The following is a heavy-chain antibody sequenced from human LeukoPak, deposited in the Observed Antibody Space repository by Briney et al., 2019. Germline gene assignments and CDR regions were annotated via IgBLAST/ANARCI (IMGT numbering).Heavy chain of an antibody. CDR2: INPRGGST. CDR3: ARVTGGRYCSTTSCYMRGWFDP. J-gene: IGHJ5*02. CDR1: GYTFTSYY. Sequence: ASVKVSCKASGYTFTSYYMHWVRQAPGQGLEWMGIINPRGGSTSYTQKFQGRVTMTRDTSTSTVYMELSSLRSEDTAVYYCARVTGGRYCSTTSCYMRGWFDPWGQGTLVTVSS. D-gene: IGHD2-2*02. V-gene: IGHV1-46*01.